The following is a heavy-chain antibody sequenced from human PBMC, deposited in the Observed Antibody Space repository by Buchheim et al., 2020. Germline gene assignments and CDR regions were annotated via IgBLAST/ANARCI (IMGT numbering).Heavy chain of an antibody. CDR1: GFTFSSYA. Sequence: EVQLLESGGGLVQPGGSLRLSCAASGFTFSSYAMSWVRQAPGTGLEWVSIISGSVVNTFYADSVKGRFTISRANSKTTLYLQMNSLRAEDTAVYYCAIVLNPRSGSYYFDYWGQGTL. D-gene: IGHD1-26*01. CDR2: ISGSVVNT. J-gene: IGHJ4*02. CDR3: AIVLNPRSGSYYFDY. V-gene: IGHV3-23*01.